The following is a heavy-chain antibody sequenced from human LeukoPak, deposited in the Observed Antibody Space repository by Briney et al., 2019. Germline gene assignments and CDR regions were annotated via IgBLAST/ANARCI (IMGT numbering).Heavy chain of an antibody. CDR2: IYYSGST. CDR1: GGSISSSSYY. D-gene: IGHD3-3*01. Sequence: PSETLSFTCTVSGGSISSSSYYWGWIRQPPGKGLEWIGSIYYSGSTYYNPSLKSRVTISVDTSKNQFSLKLSSVTAADTAVYYCARVRADDYDFWSGYKGVIDYWGQGTLVTVSS. V-gene: IGHV4-39*07. CDR3: ARVRADDYDFWSGYKGVIDY. J-gene: IGHJ4*02.